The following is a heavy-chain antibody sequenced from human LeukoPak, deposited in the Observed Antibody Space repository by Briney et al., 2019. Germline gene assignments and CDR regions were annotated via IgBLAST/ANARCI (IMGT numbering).Heavy chain of an antibody. D-gene: IGHD3-10*01. Sequence: ASVKVSRKASGYTFTSYGISWVRQAPGQGLEWMGWISAYNGNTNYAQKLQGRVTMTTDTSTSTAYMELRSLRSDDTAVYYCARTYYYGSGSYQSQFDYWGQGTLVTVSS. CDR2: ISAYNGNT. CDR3: ARTYYYGSGSYQSQFDY. J-gene: IGHJ4*02. V-gene: IGHV1-18*01. CDR1: GYTFTSYG.